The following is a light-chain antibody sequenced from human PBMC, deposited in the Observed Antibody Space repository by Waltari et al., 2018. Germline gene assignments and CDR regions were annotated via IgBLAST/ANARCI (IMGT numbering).Light chain of an antibody. J-gene: IGLJ2*01. V-gene: IGLV2-14*03. CDR1: SSNDGVRDY. CDR2: DVN. Sequence: QSSLSQPASVSGSPGRSITIYLTGASSNDGVRDYVFGYQQHPGKAPKLIIRDVNNRPSGVSNRFSGSKSGNTASLTISGLQAEDEADYYCSSYSTSSSLILFGVGTKVTVL. CDR3: SSYSTSSSLIL.